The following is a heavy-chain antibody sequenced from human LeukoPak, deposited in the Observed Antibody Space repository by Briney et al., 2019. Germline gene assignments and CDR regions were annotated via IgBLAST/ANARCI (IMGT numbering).Heavy chain of an antibody. V-gene: IGHV3-30-3*01. CDR2: MSNDGSIK. J-gene: IGHJ3*02. Sequence: GRSLRLSCAASGFTFSEYTIHWVRQAPGKGLEWVGVMSNDGSIKKYANSVKGRFTISRDNSKNTLYLQMDSLRAEDTAVYYCAREFTIFGVVIQRYDAFDIWGQGTMVTVSS. CDR3: AREFTIFGVVIQRYDAFDI. D-gene: IGHD3-3*01. CDR1: GFTFSEYT.